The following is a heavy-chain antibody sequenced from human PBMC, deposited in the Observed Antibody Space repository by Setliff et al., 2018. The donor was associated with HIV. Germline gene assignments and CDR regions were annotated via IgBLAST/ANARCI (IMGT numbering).Heavy chain of an antibody. V-gene: IGHV1-8*02. Sequence: ASVKVSCKASGYTFTNYDINWVRQSPGQGLEWLGWMNPNSGRAGSAQMFQGRLTMTRDTSTSTAYMELSSLTSDDTAVYYCAKTSNTGYLFCSDYWGQGTLVTVSS. D-gene: IGHD3-9*01. CDR1: GYTFTNYD. CDR2: MNPNSGRA. CDR3: AKTSNTGYLFCSDY. J-gene: IGHJ4*02.